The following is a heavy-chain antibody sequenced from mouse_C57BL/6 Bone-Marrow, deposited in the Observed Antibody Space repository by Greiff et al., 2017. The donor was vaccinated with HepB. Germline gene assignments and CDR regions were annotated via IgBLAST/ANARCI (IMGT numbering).Heavy chain of an antibody. J-gene: IGHJ2*01. D-gene: IGHD3-2*02. Sequence: EVQVVESGGGLVKPGGSLKLSCAASGFTFSSYAMSWVRQTPEKRLEWVATISDGGSYTYYPDNVKGRFTISRDNAKNNLYLQMSHLKSEDTAMYYCARGGSSGYEYFDYWGQGTTLTVSS. CDR3: ARGGSSGYEYFDY. CDR1: GFTFSSYA. CDR2: ISDGGSYT. V-gene: IGHV5-4*01.